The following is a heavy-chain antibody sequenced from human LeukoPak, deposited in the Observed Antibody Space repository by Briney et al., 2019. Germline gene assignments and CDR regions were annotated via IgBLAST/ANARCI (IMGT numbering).Heavy chain of an antibody. CDR1: GGSISSSSYY. CDR3: ARTQKGLFPDY. CDR2: IYYSGSS. V-gene: IGHV4-39*07. Sequence: SETLSLTCTVSGGSISSSSYYWGWIRQPPGKGLEWIGSIYYSGSSYYNPSLKSRVTISVDTSKNQFSLKLSSVTAADTAVYYCARTQKGLFPDYWGQGTLVTVSS. J-gene: IGHJ4*02.